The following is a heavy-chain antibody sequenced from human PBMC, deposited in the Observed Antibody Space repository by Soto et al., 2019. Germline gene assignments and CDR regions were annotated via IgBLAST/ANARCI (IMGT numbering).Heavy chain of an antibody. CDR2: IIPIFGTA. CDR1: GGTFSSYA. V-gene: IGHV1-69*13. CDR3: ARDLIVLVPAASFYYYYYGMDV. J-gene: IGHJ6*02. Sequence: SVKVSCKASGGTFSSYAISWVRQAPGQGLERMGGIIPIFGTANYAQKFQGRVTITADESTSTAYMELSSLRSEDTAVYYCARDLIVLVPAASFYYYYYGMDVWGQGTTVTVSS. D-gene: IGHD2-2*01.